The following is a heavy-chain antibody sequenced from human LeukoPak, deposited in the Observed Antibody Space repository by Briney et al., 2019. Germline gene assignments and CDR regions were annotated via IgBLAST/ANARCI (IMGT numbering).Heavy chain of an antibody. CDR2: IIPILGIA. V-gene: IGHV1-69*04. CDR1: GGTFSSYA. J-gene: IGHJ4*02. CDR3: ASNAYSSGWYYFDY. D-gene: IGHD6-13*01. Sequence: ASVKVSCKASGGTFSSYAISWVRQAPGQGLEWMGRIIPILGIANYAQKFQGRVTITADKSTSTAYMELSSLRSEDTAVYYCASNAYSSGWYYFDYWGQGTLVTVSS.